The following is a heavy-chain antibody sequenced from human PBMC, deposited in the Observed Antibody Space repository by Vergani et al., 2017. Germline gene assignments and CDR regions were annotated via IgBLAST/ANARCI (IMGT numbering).Heavy chain of an antibody. D-gene: IGHD3-9*01. Sequence: QVQLVESGGGVVQPGRSLRLSCAASGFTFSSYAMHWVRQAPGKGLEWVAVISYDGSNKYYADSVKGRFTISRDNSKNTLYLQMNSLRAEDTAVYYCANTYDDILTGSYNYYYYGMDVWGQGTTVTVSS. CDR3: ANTYDDILTGSYNYYYYGMDV. CDR2: ISYDGSNK. CDR1: GFTFSSYA. V-gene: IGHV3-30-3*01. J-gene: IGHJ6*02.